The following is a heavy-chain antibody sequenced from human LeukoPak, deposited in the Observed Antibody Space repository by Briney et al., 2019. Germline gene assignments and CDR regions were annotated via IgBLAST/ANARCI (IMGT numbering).Heavy chain of an antibody. CDR1: EYGFTNYY. CDR3: AREGTTTVTKNFDY. Sequence: GASVKVSCKASEYGFTNYYIHWVRQAPGQGLEWMGAIQFSGGTTTYAQKFQGRVTMTRDTSTNTVYMELNSLRSGDTAVYYCAREGTTTVTKNFDYWGQGTLVTVSS. CDR2: IQFSGGTT. D-gene: IGHD4-17*01. J-gene: IGHJ4*02. V-gene: IGHV1-46*01.